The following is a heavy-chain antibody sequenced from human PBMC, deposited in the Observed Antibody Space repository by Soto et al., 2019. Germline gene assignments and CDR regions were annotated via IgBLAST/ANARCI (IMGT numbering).Heavy chain of an antibody. CDR1: GNTFSSHA. D-gene: IGHD2-21*01. V-gene: IGHV1-69*02. CDR2: LIPALDIT. Sequence: QVTLVQSGADVTKPGSSVRVSCKSPGNTFSSHAIIWVRQAPGQGLEWMGRLIPALDITTYAQRFQGRVTITADKSTSTAYVELRSLRPDDTAIYYCARGRRAYGTVWGQGTVITVSS. J-gene: IGHJ4*02. CDR3: ARGRRAYGTV.